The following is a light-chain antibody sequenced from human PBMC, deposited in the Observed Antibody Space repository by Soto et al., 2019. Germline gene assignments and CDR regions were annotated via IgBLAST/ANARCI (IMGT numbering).Light chain of an antibody. CDR3: LQDYNYPRT. V-gene: IGKV1-6*01. CDR1: QGIRND. CDR2: GVA. Sequence: AIQLTQSPSSLSASVGDRVTITCRASQGIRNDLHWFQQRPGEAPRLLIPGVASLEIGVPSRFSGSGSGTEFTLTINGLQPEDFATYHCLQDYNYPRTFGQGTKVDI. J-gene: IGKJ1*01.